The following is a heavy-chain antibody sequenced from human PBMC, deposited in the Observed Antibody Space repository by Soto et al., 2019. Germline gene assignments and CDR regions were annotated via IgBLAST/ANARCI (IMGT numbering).Heavy chain of an antibody. CDR2: ISWNSGSI. J-gene: IGHJ6*02. D-gene: IGHD2-21*02. V-gene: IGHV3-9*01. Sequence: GGSLRLSCAASGFTFDDYAMHWVRQAPGKGLEWVSGISWNSGSIGYADSVKGRFTISRDNAKNSLYLQMNSLRAEDTALYYCAKDMNMDIVVVTAPAMGMDVRCQGTTVTVSS. CDR1: GFTFDDYA. CDR3: AKDMNMDIVVVTAPAMGMDV.